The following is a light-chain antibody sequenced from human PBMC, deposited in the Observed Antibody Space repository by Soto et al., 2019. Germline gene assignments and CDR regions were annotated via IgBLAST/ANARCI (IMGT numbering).Light chain of an antibody. CDR1: QSVSSN. CDR2: GAF. V-gene: IGKV3-15*01. CDR3: QQYNNWPPWT. Sequence: EIVMTQSPATLSVSPGERATLSCRASQSVSSNLAGYQQKPGQAPRLLIYGAFTRATGIPARFSGIGSGTEFTLTISSLQSEDFAVYYCQQYNNWPPWTFGQGTKVEIK. J-gene: IGKJ1*01.